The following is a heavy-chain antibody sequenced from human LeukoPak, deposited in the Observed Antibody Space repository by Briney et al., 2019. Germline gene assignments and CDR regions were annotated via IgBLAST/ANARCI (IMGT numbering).Heavy chain of an antibody. D-gene: IGHD3-22*01. CDR3: ARDLFRSMYYYDSSGYSNRDY. J-gene: IGHJ4*02. Sequence: ASVKVSCKASGYTFTGYYMHWVRQAPGQGLEWMGWINPNSGGTNYAQKFQGRVTMTRDTSISTAYMELSRLRSDDTAVYYCARDLFRSMYYYDSSGYSNRDYWGQGTLVTVSS. CDR2: INPNSGGT. CDR1: GYTFTGYY. V-gene: IGHV1-2*02.